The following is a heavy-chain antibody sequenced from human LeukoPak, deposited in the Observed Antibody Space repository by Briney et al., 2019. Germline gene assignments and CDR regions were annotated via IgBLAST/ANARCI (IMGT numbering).Heavy chain of an antibody. V-gene: IGHV3-30-3*01. J-gene: IGHJ1*01. CDR2: ISYDGSNK. CDR3: ARGGESSSSFAEYFQH. D-gene: IGHD6-13*01. Sequence: GGSLRLSCAASGFTFSSYAMHWVRQAPGKGLEWVAGISYDGSNKYYADSVKGRFTISRDNSKNTLYLQMNSLRAEDTAVYYCARGGESSSSFAEYFQHWGQGTLVTVSS. CDR1: GFTFSSYA.